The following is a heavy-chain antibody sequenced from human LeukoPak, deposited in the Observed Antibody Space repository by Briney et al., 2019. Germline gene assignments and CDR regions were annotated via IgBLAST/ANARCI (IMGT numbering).Heavy chain of an antibody. D-gene: IGHD2-2*01. CDR2: INPNSGGT. J-gene: IGHJ4*02. Sequence: ASVKVSCKASGYTFTSYDINWVRQAPGQGLEWMGWINPNSGGTNYAQKFQGRVTMTRDTSISTAYMELSRLRSDDTAVYYCARAFSCSSTSCYYFDYWGQGTLVTVSS. CDR1: GYTFTSYD. CDR3: ARAFSCSSTSCYYFDY. V-gene: IGHV1-2*02.